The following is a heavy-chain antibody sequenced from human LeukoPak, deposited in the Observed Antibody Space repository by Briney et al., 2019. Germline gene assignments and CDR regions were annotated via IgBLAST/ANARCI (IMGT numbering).Heavy chain of an antibody. CDR3: ARGRSPDYWYFDL. J-gene: IGHJ2*01. CDR2: ISYDGSNK. V-gene: IGHV3-30-3*01. CDR1: GFVFGDYA. Sequence: GRSLRLSCAASGFVFGDYAMHWVRQAPGKGLEWVALISYDGSNKYYADSVKGRFTISRDNSENTLYLEVNSLRTEDTAVYYCARGRSPDYWYFDLWGRGTLVTVSS.